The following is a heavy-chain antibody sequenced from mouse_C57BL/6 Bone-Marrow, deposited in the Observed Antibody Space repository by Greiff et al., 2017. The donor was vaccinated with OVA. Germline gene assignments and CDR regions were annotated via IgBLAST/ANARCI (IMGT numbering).Heavy chain of an antibody. Sequence: VQLVESGPELVKPGASVKISCKASGYSFTSYYIHWVKQRPGQGLEWIGWLYPGSGNTKYNEKFKGKATLTADTSSSTAYMQLSSLTSEDSAVYYCARGGFAWFAYWGQGTLVTVSA. J-gene: IGHJ3*01. CDR2: LYPGSGNT. V-gene: IGHV1-66*01. CDR1: GYSFTSYY. CDR3: ARGGFAWFAY.